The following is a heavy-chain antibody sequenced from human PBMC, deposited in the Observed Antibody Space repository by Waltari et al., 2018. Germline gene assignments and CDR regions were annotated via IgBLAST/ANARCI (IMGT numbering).Heavy chain of an antibody. CDR3: TRGATGDCNAPSDY. CDR2: VSVSSRNT. Sequence: EVQLLESGGGLEQPGGSLRLSCSASGFTFSNYAMSWVRQDQGKGLEWGSCVSVSSRNTYYADSVKGRFSISRDSSKSTLYLQMNSLRAEDTAVYYCTRGATGDCNAPSDYWGQGTLVTVSS. V-gene: IGHV3-23*01. J-gene: IGHJ4*02. D-gene: IGHD2-21*02. CDR1: GFTFSNYA.